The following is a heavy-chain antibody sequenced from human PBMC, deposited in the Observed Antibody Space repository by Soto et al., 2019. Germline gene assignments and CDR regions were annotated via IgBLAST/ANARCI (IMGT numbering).Heavy chain of an antibody. D-gene: IGHD3-3*01. CDR1: GGTFSSYA. J-gene: IGHJ5*02. V-gene: IGHV1-69*06. Sequence: ASVKVSCKASGGTFSSYAISWVRQAPGQGLEWMGGIIPIFGTANYAQKFQGRVTITADKSTSTAYMELSSLRSEDTAVYYCARLHPEYYDFWSGYSHNWFDPWGQGTLVTVSS. CDR2: IIPIFGTA. CDR3: ARLHPEYYDFWSGYSHNWFDP.